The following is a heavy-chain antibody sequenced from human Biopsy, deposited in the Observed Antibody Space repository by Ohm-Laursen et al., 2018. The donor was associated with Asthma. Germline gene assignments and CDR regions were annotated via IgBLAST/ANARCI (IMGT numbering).Heavy chain of an antibody. Sequence: TLSLTCSMYGLSSSGYYWTWIRQPPGKGLEWIGESDHRGNTNTNPTLKSRVTISKDKSANEFPLKMRSVTAADTAIYYCARGPEWSGLDIWGQGTTVTVSS. V-gene: IGHV4-34*01. CDR2: SDHRGNT. CDR3: ARGPEWSGLDI. CDR1: GLSSSGYY. D-gene: IGHD3-3*01. J-gene: IGHJ6*02.